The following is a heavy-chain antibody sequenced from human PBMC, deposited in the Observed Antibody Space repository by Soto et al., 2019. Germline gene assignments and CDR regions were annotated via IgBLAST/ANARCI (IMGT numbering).Heavy chain of an antibody. CDR2: ISSSSSYI. Sequence: PGGSLRLSCAASGFTFSSYSMNWVRQAPGKGLEWVSSISSSSSYIYYADSVKGRFTISRDNAKNSLYLQMNSLRADDTAVYYCVKGEYYYDSSGYYPFDYWGQGTLVTVSS. CDR3: VKGEYYYDSSGYYPFDY. D-gene: IGHD3-22*01. V-gene: IGHV3-21*01. J-gene: IGHJ4*02. CDR1: GFTFSSYS.